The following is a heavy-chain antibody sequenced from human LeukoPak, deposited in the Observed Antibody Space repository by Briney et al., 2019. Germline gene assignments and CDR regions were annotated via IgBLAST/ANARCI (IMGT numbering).Heavy chain of an antibody. D-gene: IGHD6-6*01. CDR3: ARVGYSSSSTDY. J-gene: IGHJ4*02. V-gene: IGHV3-7*01. CDR2: IKHDGSVK. CDR1: GFTFSNYW. Sequence: GGSLRLSCAASGFTFSNYWMSWVRQAPGKGLEGVANIKHDGSVKYYMDSVKGRFSISRDNAKNSLFLQANSLRAEDTAIYYCARVGYSSSSTDYWGQGTLVTVSS.